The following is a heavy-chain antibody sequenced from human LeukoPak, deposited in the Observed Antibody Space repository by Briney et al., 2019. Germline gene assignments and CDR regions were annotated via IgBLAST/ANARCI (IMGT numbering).Heavy chain of an antibody. CDR1: GGSFSGYY. CDR2: INHSGDT. V-gene: IGHV4-34*01. CDR3: ARMGGFFDY. Sequence: PSETLSLTCAVYGGSFSGYYWSWIRQPPGKGLEWIGEINHSGDTNYNPSLKSRVTTSVDTSKNQISLKLTSVTAADTAVYFCARMGGFFDYWGQGTLVTVSS. D-gene: IGHD3-16*01. J-gene: IGHJ4*02.